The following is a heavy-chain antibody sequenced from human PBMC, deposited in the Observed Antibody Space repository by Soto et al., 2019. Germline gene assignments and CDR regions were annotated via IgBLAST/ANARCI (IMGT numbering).Heavy chain of an antibody. CDR3: AKVKGGSGARGDPLDL. V-gene: IGHV3-74*03. CDR1: GLTLSNYW. Sequence: EVQLVESGGGPVQAGGSLRLSCAASGLTLSNYWMQWVRQGPGKGLVWVAHINSDGITTKYAESVKGRFTISRDDAKNMLHLQMNSLRHDDTAVYYCAKVKGGSGARGDPLDLWGQGILVTVSS. J-gene: IGHJ5*02. D-gene: IGHD2-15*01. CDR2: INSDGITT.